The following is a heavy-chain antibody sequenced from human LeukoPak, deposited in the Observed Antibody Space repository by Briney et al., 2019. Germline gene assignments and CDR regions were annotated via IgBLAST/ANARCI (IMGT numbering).Heavy chain of an antibody. J-gene: IGHJ6*02. D-gene: IGHD3-9*01. CDR2: ISSSSSTI. Sequence: GGSLRLSCAASGFTFSSYSMNWVRQAPGKGLEWVSYISSSSSTIYYADSVKGRFTIPRDNAKNSLYLQMNSLRAEDTAVYYCARDRTAYYDILTGYYRKAYGMDVWGQGTTVTVSS. CDR1: GFTFSSYS. CDR3: ARDRTAYYDILTGYYRKAYGMDV. V-gene: IGHV3-48*01.